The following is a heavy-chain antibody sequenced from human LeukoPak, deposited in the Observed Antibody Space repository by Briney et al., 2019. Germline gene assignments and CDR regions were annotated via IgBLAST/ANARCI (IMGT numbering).Heavy chain of an antibody. Sequence: GGSLRLSCAASGFTFSSYEMNWVRQAPGKGLEWVSYISSSGSTIYYADSVKGRFTISRDNAKNSLYLQMNSLRAEDTAVYYCVRLTTVIGTTSRYNWFDPWGQGTLVTVSS. CDR2: ISSSGSTI. CDR3: VRLTTVIGTTSRYNWFDP. V-gene: IGHV3-48*03. J-gene: IGHJ5*02. CDR1: GFTFSSYE. D-gene: IGHD4-11*01.